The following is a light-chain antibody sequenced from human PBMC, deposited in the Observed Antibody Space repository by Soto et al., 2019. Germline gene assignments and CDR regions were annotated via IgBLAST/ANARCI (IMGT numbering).Light chain of an antibody. J-gene: IGKJ2*01. CDR2: DAS. CDR3: QQYDNLPMYT. CDR1: QDISNY. V-gene: IGKV1-33*01. Sequence: DIQMTQSPSSLSASVGDRVTITCQASQDISNYLNWYQQKPGKAPKLLIYDASNLETGVPSRFSGNGSGTDFTLTISSLQPEDIESYYCQQYDNLPMYTFGQRTKRE.